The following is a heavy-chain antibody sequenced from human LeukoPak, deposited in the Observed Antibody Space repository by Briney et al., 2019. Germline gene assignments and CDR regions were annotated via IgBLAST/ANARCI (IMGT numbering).Heavy chain of an antibody. Sequence: PGGSLRLSCAASGFTFSSYAMSWVRQAPGKGLEWVSAISGSGGSTYYADSVKGRFTISRDNSKNTLYLQMNSLRAEDTAVYYCAKEPEYSSSSGSYFDYWGQGTLVTVSS. J-gene: IGHJ4*02. V-gene: IGHV3-23*01. CDR3: AKEPEYSSSSGSYFDY. CDR1: GFTFSSYA. D-gene: IGHD6-6*01. CDR2: ISGSGGST.